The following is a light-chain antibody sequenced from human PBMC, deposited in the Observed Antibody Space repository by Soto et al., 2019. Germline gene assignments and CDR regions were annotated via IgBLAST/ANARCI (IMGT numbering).Light chain of an antibody. CDR3: CSYAGSYTPVV. Sequence: QSALTQPRSVSGSPGQSVTISCTGTSSDVGGYNYVSCYQQHPGKAPKLMIYDVSKRPSGVPDRFSGSKSGNTASLTISGLKAEDEADYYGCSYAGSYTPVVFGGGTTVTVL. V-gene: IGLV2-11*01. CDR1: SSDVGGYNY. CDR2: DVS. J-gene: IGLJ2*01.